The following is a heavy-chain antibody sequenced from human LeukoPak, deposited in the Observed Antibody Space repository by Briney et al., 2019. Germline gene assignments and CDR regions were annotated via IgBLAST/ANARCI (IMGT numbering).Heavy chain of an antibody. J-gene: IGHJ4*02. V-gene: IGHV1-69*06. CDR1: GGTFSSYA. CDR2: IIPIFGTA. D-gene: IGHD3-10*01. Sequence: GASVKVFCKASGGTFSSYAISWVRQAPGQGLEWMGGIIPIFGTANYAQKFQGRVTITADKSTSTAYMELSSLRSEDTAVYYCASNFQSYHFDYWGQGTLVTVSS. CDR3: ASNFQSYHFDY.